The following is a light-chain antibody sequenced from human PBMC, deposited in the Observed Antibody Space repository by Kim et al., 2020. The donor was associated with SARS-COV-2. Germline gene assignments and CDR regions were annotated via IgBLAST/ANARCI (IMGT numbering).Light chain of an antibody. J-gene: IGLJ2*01. V-gene: IGLV1-44*01. CDR1: SSNIGSNT. CDR3: EAWDDSLNGPV. Sequence: GQRVTIPCSGSSSNIGSNTENWYRQLPGTAHELHIYSNNQRPSGVRDRFSGSKSGTSASLAISGLQSEDEADYYCEAWDDSLNGPVFGGGTKVTVL. CDR2: SNN.